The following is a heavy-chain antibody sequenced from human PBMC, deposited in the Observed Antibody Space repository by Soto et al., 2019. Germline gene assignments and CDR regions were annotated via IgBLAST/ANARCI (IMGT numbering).Heavy chain of an antibody. CDR1: GGSICSYY. Sequence: PSETLSLTCTVSGGSICSYYWSWIRQPPGKGLEWIGYIYYSGSTNYNPSLKSRVTMSVDTSKNQFSLKLSSVTAADTAVYYCARVDGEYINDYWGQGTLVTVSS. CDR3: ARVDGEYINDY. D-gene: IGHD7-27*01. J-gene: IGHJ4*02. CDR2: IYYSGST. V-gene: IGHV4-59*01.